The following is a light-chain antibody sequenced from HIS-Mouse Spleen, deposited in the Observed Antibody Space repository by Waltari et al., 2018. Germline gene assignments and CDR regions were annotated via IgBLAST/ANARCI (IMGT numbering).Light chain of an antibody. CDR2: EVS. J-gene: IGLJ2*01. CDR3: SSYAGSNNVV. V-gene: IGLV2-8*01. CDR1: SSYVGGYNY. Sequence: QSALTQPPSASGSPGQSVTIPCTGTSSYVGGYNYVSWYQQHPGKAPKLMIYEVSQRPSGVPDRFSGSKSGTTASLTVSGLQAEDEADYYCSSYAGSNNVVFGGGTKLTVL.